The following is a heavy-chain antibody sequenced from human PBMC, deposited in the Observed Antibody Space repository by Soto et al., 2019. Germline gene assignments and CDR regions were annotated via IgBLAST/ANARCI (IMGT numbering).Heavy chain of an antibody. Sequence: QFSLKESGPTLVKPTQTLTLTCTFSGFSLTTSGVGVGWIRQPPGKALEWLALIYWDDDKRYSPSLKNRLTITKDTSKNQVVLTMTNMDPVDTATYYCAHTHVLVWFGDFYGTTFDYWGQGALVTVSS. CDR2: IYWDDDK. CDR1: GFSLTTSGVG. V-gene: IGHV2-5*02. D-gene: IGHD3-10*01. CDR3: AHTHVLVWFGDFYGTTFDY. J-gene: IGHJ4*02.